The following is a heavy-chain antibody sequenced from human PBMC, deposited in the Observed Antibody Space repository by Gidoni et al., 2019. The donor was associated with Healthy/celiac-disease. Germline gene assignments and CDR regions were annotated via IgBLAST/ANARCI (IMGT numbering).Heavy chain of an antibody. V-gene: IGHV1-69*01. D-gene: IGHD2-8*02. Sequence: QVQLVQSGAEVKKPGSSVKVSCKASGGTFSSYAISWVRQAPGQGLEWMGGIIPIFGTANYAQKFQGRVTITADESTSTAYMELSSLRSEDTAVYYCARIVSNNGYCTGGVCPGNYYYYGMDVWGQGTTVTVSS. J-gene: IGHJ6*02. CDR2: IIPIFGTA. CDR3: ARIVSNNGYCTGGVCPGNYYYYGMDV. CDR1: GGTFSSYA.